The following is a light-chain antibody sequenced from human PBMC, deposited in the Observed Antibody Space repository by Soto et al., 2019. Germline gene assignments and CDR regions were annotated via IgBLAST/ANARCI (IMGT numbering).Light chain of an antibody. CDR2: GAS. J-gene: IGKJ1*01. CDR1: QGISNN. Sequence: DIQMTQSPSSLSASVGDRVTITCRASQGISNNLAWYQQKPGKVPRLVIYGASTLQSGVPSRFSDSGSGTDFTLTISSLQPEDVATYYCQKYDSAPLTFGQGTKVEFK. CDR3: QKYDSAPLT. V-gene: IGKV1-27*01.